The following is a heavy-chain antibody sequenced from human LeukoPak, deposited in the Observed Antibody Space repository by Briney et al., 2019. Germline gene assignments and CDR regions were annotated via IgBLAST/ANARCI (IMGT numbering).Heavy chain of an antibody. V-gene: IGHV3-30*04. CDR1: GFTFSSYA. Sequence: GRSLRLSCAASGFTFSSYAMHWVRQAPGKGLEWVAVISYDGSNKYYADSVKGRFTIARENSKNTMYLQMNSLRAEDTAVYYCARDHVTYYYGSGSSPFYWGQGTLGTVSS. CDR2: ISYDGSNK. CDR3: ARDHVTYYYGSGSSPFY. J-gene: IGHJ4*02. D-gene: IGHD3-10*01.